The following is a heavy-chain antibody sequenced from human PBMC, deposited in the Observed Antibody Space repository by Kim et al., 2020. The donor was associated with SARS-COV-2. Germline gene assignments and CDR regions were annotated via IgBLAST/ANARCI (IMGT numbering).Heavy chain of an antibody. CDR1: GASMTGYY. Sequence: SETLSLTCTVSGASMTGYYWSWVRQSPHKGLEWIAYIFYSGSTSYNPSLAGRVAISADMSNSQSTLNVSSVTAADTAVYYCARERLFGLYSSFDHWGQGLLVTVSS. J-gene: IGHJ4*02. CDR2: IFYSGST. CDR3: ARERLFGLYSSFDH. D-gene: IGHD2-15*01. V-gene: IGHV4-59*13.